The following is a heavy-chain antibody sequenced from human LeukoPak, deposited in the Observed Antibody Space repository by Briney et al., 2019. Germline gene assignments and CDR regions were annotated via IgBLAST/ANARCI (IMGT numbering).Heavy chain of an antibody. J-gene: IGHJ6*03. CDR1: GYTFTSYG. Sequence: ASVKVSCKASGYTFTSYGISWVRQAPGQGLEWMGWISAYNGNTNYAQKLQGRVTMTTDTSTSTAYMELRSLRSDDTAVYYCARVSDVLRFLEWLSDHYYYTHVWGKGTTVTVSS. CDR3: ARVSDVLRFLEWLSDHYYYTHV. D-gene: IGHD3-3*01. CDR2: ISAYNGNT. V-gene: IGHV1-18*01.